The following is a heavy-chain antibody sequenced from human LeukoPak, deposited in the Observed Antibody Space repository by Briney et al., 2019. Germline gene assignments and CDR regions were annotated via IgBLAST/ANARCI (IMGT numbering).Heavy chain of an antibody. Sequence: GGSLRLSCAASGFTFSSYSMNWVRQAPGKGLEWVSSISSSSSYIYYADPVKGRFTISRDNAKNSLYLQMNSLRAEDTAVYYCAGSGSYDDAFDIWGQGTMVTVSS. CDR2: ISSSSSYI. CDR3: AGSGSYDDAFDI. J-gene: IGHJ3*02. CDR1: GFTFSSYS. V-gene: IGHV3-21*01. D-gene: IGHD1-26*01.